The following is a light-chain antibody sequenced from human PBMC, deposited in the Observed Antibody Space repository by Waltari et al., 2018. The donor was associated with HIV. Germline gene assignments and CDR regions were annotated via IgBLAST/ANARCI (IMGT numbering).Light chain of an antibody. J-gene: IGLJ2*01. CDR1: SSDVGGYNF. CDR2: DVS. Sequence: QSALPQPRSVSGSPGPSVTISCTGTSSDVGGYNFVPWYQQHPGKAPKLMIYDVSKRPSGVPDRFSGSKSGNTASLTISGLQAEDEADYYCCSYAGSYTSFGGGTKLTVL. CDR3: CSYAGSYTS. V-gene: IGLV2-11*01.